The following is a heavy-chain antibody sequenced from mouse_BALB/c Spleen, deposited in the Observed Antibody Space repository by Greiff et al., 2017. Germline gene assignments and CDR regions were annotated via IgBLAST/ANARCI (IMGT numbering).Heavy chain of an antibody. V-gene: IGHV1-77*01. Sequence: QVQLQQSGAELARPGASVKLSCKASGYTFTDYYINWVKQRTGQGLEWIGEIYPGSGNTYYNEKFKGKATLTADKSSSTAYMQLSSLTSEDSAVYFCARLYPKYYYAMDYWGQGTSVTVSS. CDR1: GYTFTDYY. CDR3: ARLYPKYYYAMDY. D-gene: IGHD2-1*01. CDR2: IYPGSGNT. J-gene: IGHJ4*01.